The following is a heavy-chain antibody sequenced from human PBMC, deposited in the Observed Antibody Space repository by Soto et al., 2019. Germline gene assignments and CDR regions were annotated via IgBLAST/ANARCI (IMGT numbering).Heavy chain of an antibody. CDR3: AKIGYCTNGVCYDAFDI. CDR1: GFTFSSYA. V-gene: IGHV3-23*01. D-gene: IGHD2-8*01. CDR2: ISGSGGST. J-gene: IGHJ3*02. Sequence: GGSLRLSCAASGFTFSSYAMSWVRQAPGTGLEWVSAISGSGGSTYYADSVKGRFTISRDNSKNTLYLQMNSLRAEDTAVYYCAKIGYCTNGVCYDAFDIWGQGTMVTVSS.